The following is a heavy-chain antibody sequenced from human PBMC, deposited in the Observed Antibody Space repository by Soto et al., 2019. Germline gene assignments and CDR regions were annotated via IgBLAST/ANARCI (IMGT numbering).Heavy chain of an antibody. V-gene: IGHV3-48*03. D-gene: IGHD3-3*01. J-gene: IGHJ3*02. CDR3: ARERIRFLEWPNDAFDI. CDR2: ISSSGSTI. CDR1: GFTFSSYE. Sequence: GGSLRLSSAASGFTFSSYEMNWVRQAPGKGLEWVSYISSSGSTIYYADSVKGRFTISRDNAKNSLYLQMNSLRAEDTAVYYCARERIRFLEWPNDAFDIWGQGTMVTVSS.